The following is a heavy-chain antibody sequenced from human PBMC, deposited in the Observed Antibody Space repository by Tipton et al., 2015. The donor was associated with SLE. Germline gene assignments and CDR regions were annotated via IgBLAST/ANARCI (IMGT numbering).Heavy chain of an antibody. CDR1: GGSFSGYY. V-gene: IGHV4-34*01. CDR3: AREGIAAAGGFDL. Sequence: LRLSCAVYGGSFSGYYWSWIRQPPGKGLEWIGEINHSGSTNYNPSLKSRVTISVDTSKNQFSLKLSSVTVADTAVYYCAREGIAAAGGFDLWGRGTLVTVSS. D-gene: IGHD6-13*01. CDR2: INHSGST. J-gene: IGHJ2*01.